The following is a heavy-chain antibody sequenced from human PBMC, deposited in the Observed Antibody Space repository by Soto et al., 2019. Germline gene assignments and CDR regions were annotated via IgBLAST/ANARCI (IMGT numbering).Heavy chain of an antibody. Sequence: PSETLSLTCTVSGGSISSSSYYWGWIRQPPGKGLEWIGSIYYSGSTYYNPSLKSRVTISVDTSKNQFSLKLSSVTAADTAVYYCARLIRITIFGVGISDYWGQGTLVTSPQ. D-gene: IGHD3-3*01. CDR2: IYYSGST. CDR1: GGSISSSSYY. CDR3: ARLIRITIFGVGISDY. V-gene: IGHV4-39*01. J-gene: IGHJ4*02.